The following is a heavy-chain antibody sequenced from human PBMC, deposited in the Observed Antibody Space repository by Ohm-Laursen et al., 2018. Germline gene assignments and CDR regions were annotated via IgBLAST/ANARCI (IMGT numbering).Heavy chain of an antibody. D-gene: IGHD6-25*01. CDR1: GFTFGNYA. J-gene: IGHJ6*02. CDR3: AKDLLAAPDYYGMDV. CDR2: INWNSGDI. V-gene: IGHV3-9*01. Sequence: SLRLSCAASGFTFGNYAMHWVRQAPGKGLEWVATINWNSGDIGYGDSVKGRFTISRDNARSSLHLQMNSLRVEDTALYYCAKDLLAAPDYYGMDVWGQGTTVTVSS.